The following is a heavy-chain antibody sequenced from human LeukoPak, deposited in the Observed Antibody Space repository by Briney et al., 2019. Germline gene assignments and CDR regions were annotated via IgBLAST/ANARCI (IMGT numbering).Heavy chain of an antibody. V-gene: IGHV3-30*03. J-gene: IGHJ4*02. CDR3: ARYSGSQRGDFDY. Sequence: ERSLRLSCAASGFTFSSYGMHWVRQAPGKGLEWVAVISYDGSNKYYADSVKGRFTISRDNSKNTPYLQMNSLRAEDTAVYYCARYSGSQRGDFDYWGQGTLVTVSS. CDR2: ISYDGSNK. CDR1: GFTFSSYG. D-gene: IGHD1-26*01.